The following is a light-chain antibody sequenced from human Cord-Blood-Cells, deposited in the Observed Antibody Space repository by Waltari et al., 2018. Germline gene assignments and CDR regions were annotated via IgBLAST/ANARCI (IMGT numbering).Light chain of an antibody. V-gene: IGLV2-11*01. Sequence: QSALTQPRSVSGSPGQSVTISCTGTSSDVGGYNYVSWYQQHPGKAPKLMIYDVSKRPSGVPDRFAGSKSGNTASLTISGHQAEDEADYYCCSYAGSYRYVFGTGTKVTVL. J-gene: IGLJ1*01. CDR2: DVS. CDR3: CSYAGSYRYV. CDR1: SSDVGGYNY.